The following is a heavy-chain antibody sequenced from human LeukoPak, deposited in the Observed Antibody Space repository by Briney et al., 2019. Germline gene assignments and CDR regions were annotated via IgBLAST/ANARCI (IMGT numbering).Heavy chain of an antibody. CDR1: GAYMNVFY. J-gene: IGHJ4*02. D-gene: IGHD3-22*01. Sequence: PSETLSLTCTVSGAYMNVFYWSWIRQPAGKGLQWIGRISTSGNTDYNPSLRSQVSMSVDTSRNQFSLKLASVTAADTAVYYCVSDSFYDSGGYFYYWGQGTPVTVSS. CDR3: VSDSFYDSGGYFYY. CDR2: ISTSGNT. V-gene: IGHV4-4*07.